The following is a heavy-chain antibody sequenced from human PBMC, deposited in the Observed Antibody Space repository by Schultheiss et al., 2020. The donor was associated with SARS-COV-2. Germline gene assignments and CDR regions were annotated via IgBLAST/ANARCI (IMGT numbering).Heavy chain of an antibody. CDR3: ARDGYVWGSYRFFDY. CDR2: IKQDGSEK. V-gene: IGHV3-7*01. CDR1: GGSISSYY. D-gene: IGHD3-16*02. Sequence: ETLSLTCTVSGGSISSYYWSWIRQPPGKGLEWVANIKQDGSEKYYVDSVKGRFTISRDNAKNSLYLQMNSLRAEDTAVYYCARDGYVWGSYRFFDYWGQGTLVTVSS. J-gene: IGHJ4*02.